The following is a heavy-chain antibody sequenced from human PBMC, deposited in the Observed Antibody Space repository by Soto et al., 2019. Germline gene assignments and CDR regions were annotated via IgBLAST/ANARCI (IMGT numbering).Heavy chain of an antibody. CDR2: FDPEDGET. V-gene: IGHV1-24*01. CDR1: GYTLTELS. CDR3: AAAGYCSSTSCYGSYYYYMDV. Sequence: SVKVSCKVSGYTLTELSMHWVRQAPGKGLEWMGGFDPEDGETIYAQKFQGRVTMTEDTSTDTAYMELSSLRSEDTAVYYCAAAGYCSSTSCYGSYYYYMDVWGKGTTVTVSS. D-gene: IGHD2-2*03. J-gene: IGHJ6*03.